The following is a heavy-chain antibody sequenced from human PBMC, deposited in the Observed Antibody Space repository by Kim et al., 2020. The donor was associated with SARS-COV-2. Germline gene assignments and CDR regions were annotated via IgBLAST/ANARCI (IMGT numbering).Heavy chain of an antibody. V-gene: IGHV4-59*08. CDR2: VYYSGST. J-gene: IGHJ4*02. D-gene: IGHD2-15*01. Sequence: SETLSLNCTVSGGSINNYYWSWIRQPPGKGLEWIGYVYYSGSTNYNPSLKSRVTISVDTSKNQVSLNLGSVTATDTAVYYCARQPTAATHYYFDYLGQGT. CDR1: GGSINNYY. CDR3: ARQPTAATHYYFDY.